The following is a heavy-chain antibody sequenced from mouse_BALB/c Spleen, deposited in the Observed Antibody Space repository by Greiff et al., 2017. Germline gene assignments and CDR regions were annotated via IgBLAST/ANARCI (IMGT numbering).Heavy chain of an antibody. D-gene: IGHD4-1*01. Sequence: EVKLVESGGGLVKPGGSLKLSCAASGFTFSDYYMYWVRQTPEKRLEWVATISDGGSYTYYPDSVKGRFTISRDNAKNNLYLQMSSLKSEDTAMYYCAREKTGHAMDYWGQGTSVTVSS. V-gene: IGHV5-4*02. CDR3: AREKTGHAMDY. J-gene: IGHJ4*01. CDR2: ISDGGSYT. CDR1: GFTFSDYY.